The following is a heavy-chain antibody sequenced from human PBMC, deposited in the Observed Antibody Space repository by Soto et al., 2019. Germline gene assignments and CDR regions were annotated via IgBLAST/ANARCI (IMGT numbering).Heavy chain of an antibody. CDR2: IKQDGSEK. CDR1: GFTFSSYW. J-gene: IGHJ1*01. D-gene: IGHD6-19*01. Sequence: GGSLRLSCAASGFTFSSYWMSWVRQAPGKGLEWVANIKQDGSEKYYVDSVKGRFTISRDNAKNSLYLQMNSLRAEDTAVYYCARDFSWWLDSNRYFQHWGQGTLVTVSS. CDR3: ARDFSWWLDSNRYFQH. V-gene: IGHV3-7*05.